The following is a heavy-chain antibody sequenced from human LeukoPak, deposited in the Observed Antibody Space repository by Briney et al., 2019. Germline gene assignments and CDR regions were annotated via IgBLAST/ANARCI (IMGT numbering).Heavy chain of an antibody. V-gene: IGHV4-39*01. Sequence: SETLSLTCTVSGGSISSSSYYWGWIRQPPGKGLEWIGSIYYSGSTHYNPSLKSRVTISVDTSKNQFSLKLSSVTAADTAVYYCARPRRHYYGSRGDDWFDPWGQGTLVTVSS. J-gene: IGHJ5*02. D-gene: IGHD3-10*01. CDR2: IYYSGST. CDR1: GGSISSSSYY. CDR3: ARPRRHYYGSRGDDWFDP.